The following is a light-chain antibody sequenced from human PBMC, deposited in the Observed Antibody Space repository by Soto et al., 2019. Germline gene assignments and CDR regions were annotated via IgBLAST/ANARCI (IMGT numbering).Light chain of an antibody. V-gene: IGKV3-20*01. J-gene: IGKJ4*01. CDR3: QLYGDSPT. CDR2: DVS. CDR1: QSVTSKY. Sequence: IVLTQSPGTLSLSPGERATLSCRASQSVTSKYLAWFQQKPGQAPRLLLHDVSTRATGFPDRFSGSGSGTDFTLTISRLEPEDFAVYYCQLYGDSPTFGGGTKVEIK.